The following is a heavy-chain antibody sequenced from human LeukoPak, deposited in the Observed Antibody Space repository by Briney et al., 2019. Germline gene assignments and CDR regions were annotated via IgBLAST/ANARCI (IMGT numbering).Heavy chain of an antibody. CDR3: ARDPPTAAGDY. J-gene: IGHJ4*02. V-gene: IGHV4-59*12. CDR2: IYYSGST. Sequence: SETLSLTCTVSGGSISSYYWSWIRQPPGKGLEWIGYIYYSGSTNYNPSLKSRVTISVDTSKNQFSLKLTSVTAADTAVYYCARDPPTAAGDYWGQGTLVTVSS. D-gene: IGHD6-25*01. CDR1: GGSISSYY.